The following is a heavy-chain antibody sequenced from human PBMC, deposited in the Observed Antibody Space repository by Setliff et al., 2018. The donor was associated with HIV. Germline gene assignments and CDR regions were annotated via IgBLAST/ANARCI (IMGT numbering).Heavy chain of an antibody. CDR1: GASIGRRSDC. J-gene: IGHJ4*02. D-gene: IGHD4-17*01. CDR3: ARYDYGDFDY. CDR2: FYYSWNT. V-gene: IGHV4-39*07. Sequence: KASETLSLTCTVSGASIGRRSDCWGWIRQPPGKGLEWIGSFYYSWNTYYNPSLKSRVTISVDMSKNQFSLNLSSVTAADTAVYYCARYDYGDFDYWGQGTPVTVSS.